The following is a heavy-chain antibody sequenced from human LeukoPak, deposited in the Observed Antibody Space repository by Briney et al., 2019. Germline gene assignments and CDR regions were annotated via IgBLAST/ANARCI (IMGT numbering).Heavy chain of an antibody. CDR2: ISGSGGST. CDR1: GFTFSSYA. J-gene: IGHJ4*02. V-gene: IGHV3-23*01. CDR3: AKKDILTGYHTPFDY. D-gene: IGHD3-9*01. Sequence: SGGSLRLSCAASGFTFSSYAMSWVRQAPGKGLEWVSAISGSGGSTYYADSVKGRFTISRDNSKNTLYLQMNSLRAEDTAVYYCAKKDILTGYHTPFDYWGQGTLVTVSS.